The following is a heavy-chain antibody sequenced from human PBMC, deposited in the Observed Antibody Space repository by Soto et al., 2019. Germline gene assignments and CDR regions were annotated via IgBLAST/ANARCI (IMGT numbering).Heavy chain of an antibody. CDR3: ARVPGDSFDYFDS. Sequence: PGGSLRLSCAASGFTFRSYTMHWVRQAPGKGLEWMAVMSYDGRNIYYADSVKGRFTISRDNSKSTLYLQMSRLRAEDTAVYYCARVPGDSFDYFDSWGHGTLVTVSS. V-gene: IGHV3-30*04. CDR2: MSYDGRNI. J-gene: IGHJ4*01. D-gene: IGHD7-27*01. CDR1: GFTFRSYT.